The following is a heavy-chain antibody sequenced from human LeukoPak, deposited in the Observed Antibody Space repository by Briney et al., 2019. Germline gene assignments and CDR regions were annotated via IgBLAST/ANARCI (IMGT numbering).Heavy chain of an antibody. CDR3: VRGTPTPGMDY. J-gene: IGHJ4*02. CDR2: IDTTTGNP. Sequence: WASVEVSCKASGYPFSAHFLNWVRQAPGQGLEWMGNIDTTTGNPRYAQDFTGRFVFSLDTSVSTAYLQITSLKADDTAAYYCVRGTPTPGMDYWGQGTQVTVSS. D-gene: IGHD3-10*01. CDR1: GYPFSAHF. V-gene: IGHV7-4-1*02.